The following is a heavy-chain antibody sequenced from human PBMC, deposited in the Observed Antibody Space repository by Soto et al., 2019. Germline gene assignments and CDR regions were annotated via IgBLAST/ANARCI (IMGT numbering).Heavy chain of an antibody. V-gene: IGHV3-30-3*01. CDR1: GFTFSSYA. CDR3: AREGRITGTTGAFDI. J-gene: IGHJ3*02. D-gene: IGHD1-20*01. Sequence: QVQLVESGGGVVQPGRSLRLSCAASGFTFSSYAMHWVRQAPGKGLEWVAVISYDGSNKYYADSVKGRFTISRDNSKNTLYLKMNSLRAEDTAVYYCAREGRITGTTGAFDIWGQGTMVTVSS. CDR2: ISYDGSNK.